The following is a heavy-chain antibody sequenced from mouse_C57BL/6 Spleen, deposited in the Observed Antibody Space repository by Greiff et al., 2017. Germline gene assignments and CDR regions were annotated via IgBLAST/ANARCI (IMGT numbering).Heavy chain of an antibody. CDR1: GFSLTSYG. CDR2: IWGDGST. D-gene: IGHD1-1*01. Sequence: VQLQESGPGLVAPSQSLSITCTVSGFSLTSYGVSWVRQPPGKGLEWLGVIWGDGSTNYHSALISRLSISKDNSKSQVFLKLNSLQTDDTATYYCAKPAIYYYGSSYDYYAMDYWGQGTSVTVSS. J-gene: IGHJ4*01. CDR3: AKPAIYYYGSSYDYYAMDY. V-gene: IGHV2-3*01.